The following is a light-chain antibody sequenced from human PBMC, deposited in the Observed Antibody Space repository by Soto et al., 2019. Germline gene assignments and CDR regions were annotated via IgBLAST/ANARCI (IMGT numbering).Light chain of an antibody. V-gene: IGLV2-8*01. CDR2: EVS. J-gene: IGLJ3*02. CDR3: NAYAVSNNWV. Sequence: QSALTQPASVSGSPGQSITISCTGTSSDVGGYNYVSWYQQHPGKAPKLMIYEVSKRPSGVPDRFSGSKSGNTASLTVSGLQAEAEADYYCNAYAVSNNWVFGGGTKLTVL. CDR1: SSDVGGYNY.